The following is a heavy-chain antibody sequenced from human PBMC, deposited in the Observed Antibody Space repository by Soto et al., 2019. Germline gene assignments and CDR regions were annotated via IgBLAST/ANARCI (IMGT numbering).Heavy chain of an antibody. CDR1: GGSISSAAYC. Sequence: QVQLQESGPRLVSPSQTLSLTCTVSGGSISSAAYCWSWIRQSPDKGLEWIGHIYDGGTTYSSPSLKGRVTIPADTSETQFSLKLNSVSAADTAVYYCARGPSGDKVDYWGQGIQVTVSS. V-gene: IGHV4-30-4*01. CDR2: IYDGGTT. CDR3: ARGPSGDKVDY. J-gene: IGHJ4*02. D-gene: IGHD7-27*01.